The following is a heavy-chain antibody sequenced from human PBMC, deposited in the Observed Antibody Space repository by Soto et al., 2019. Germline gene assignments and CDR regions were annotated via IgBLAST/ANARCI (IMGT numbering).Heavy chain of an antibody. D-gene: IGHD1-7*01. CDR2: IYHSGST. J-gene: IGHJ4*02. CDR1: GGSISSSNW. Sequence: PSETLSLTCAVSGGSISSSNWWSWVRQPPGKGLEWIGYIYHSGSTYYDPSLKSRVTISVDRSKNQFSLKLSSVTAADTAVYYCARGLELYYFDYWGQGTLVTVSS. V-gene: IGHV4-4*02. CDR3: ARGLELYYFDY.